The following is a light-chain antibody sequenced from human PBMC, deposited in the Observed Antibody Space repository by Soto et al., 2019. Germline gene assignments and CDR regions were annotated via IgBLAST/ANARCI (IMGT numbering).Light chain of an antibody. V-gene: IGLV2-14*01. CDR2: EVR. CDR3: SSYTRTSVL. Sequence: QSVLTQPASVSGSPGQSITISCTGTNSDVGAYNYVSWYQHLPDKAPTLIIFEVRHRPSGVSNHFSGSKSGNTASLIISGLQADDEADYYCSSYTRTSVLFGGGTKLTVL. CDR1: NSDVGAYNY. J-gene: IGLJ2*01.